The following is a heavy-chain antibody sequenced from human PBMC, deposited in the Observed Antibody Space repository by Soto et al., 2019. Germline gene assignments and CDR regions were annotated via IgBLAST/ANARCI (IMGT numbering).Heavy chain of an antibody. CDR3: ARGQEVGAHFFDS. CDR2: IGTAGDT. V-gene: IGHV3-13*01. CDR1: GFTFSGFD. D-gene: IGHD2-15*01. J-gene: IGHJ4*02. Sequence: HPGGSLRLSCEASGFTFSGFDMHWVRQPTGKGLEWVSTIGTAGDTYYAVSVKGRFTISRDNAKNSLSLQMNSLRAGDTAVYFCARGQEVGAHFFDSWGQGTQVTV.